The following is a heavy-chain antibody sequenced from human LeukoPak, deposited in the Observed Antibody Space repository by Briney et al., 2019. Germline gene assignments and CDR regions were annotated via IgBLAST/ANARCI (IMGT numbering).Heavy chain of an antibody. CDR3: ARPHHYYDSSGYYFDY. J-gene: IGHJ4*02. CDR1: GYSFTSYC. CDR2: IYPGDSDT. D-gene: IGHD3-22*01. Sequence: GESLKISRKGSGYSFTSYCIGWVRQMPGKGLEWMGIIYPGDSDTRYSPSFQGQVTISADKSISTAYLQWSSLKASDTAMYYCARPHHYYDSSGYYFDYWGQRTLVTVSS. V-gene: IGHV5-51*01.